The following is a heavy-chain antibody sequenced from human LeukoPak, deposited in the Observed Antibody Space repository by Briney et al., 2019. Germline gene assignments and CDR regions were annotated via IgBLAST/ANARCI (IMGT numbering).Heavy chain of an antibody. V-gene: IGHV4-34*01. CDR3: ARLDYYGSGGRGMDV. Sequence: SETLSLTCAVYGGSFSGYYWSWIRQPPGKGLEWIGEINHSGSTNYNPSLNSRVTISVDASKNQFSLKLSSVTAADTAVYYCARLDYYGSGGRGMDVWGQGTTVTVSS. J-gene: IGHJ6*02. D-gene: IGHD3-10*01. CDR2: INHSGST. CDR1: GGSFSGYY.